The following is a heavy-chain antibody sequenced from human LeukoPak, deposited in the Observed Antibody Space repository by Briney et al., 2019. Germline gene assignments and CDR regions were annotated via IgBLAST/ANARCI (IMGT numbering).Heavy chain of an antibody. J-gene: IGHJ3*01. CDR1: GYSFTSYW. Sequence: GEPMKISCKGSGYSFTSYWIGWVRQMPGKGLEWMGTIYAGDPDTTYSPSLQGQVTISADKSISTAYLQWSSLKASDTAMYYCARQVVMVIGATLESSARAFDVWGQGTMGTVSS. V-gene: IGHV5-51*01. CDR2: IYAGDPDT. D-gene: IGHD2-15*01. CDR3: ARQVVMVIGATLESSARAFDV.